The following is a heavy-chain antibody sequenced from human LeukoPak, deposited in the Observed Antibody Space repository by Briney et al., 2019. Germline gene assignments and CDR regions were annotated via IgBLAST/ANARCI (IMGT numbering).Heavy chain of an antibody. V-gene: IGHV3-48*03. Sequence: PGGSLRLSCAASGFTFSSYEMNWVRQAPGKGLEWVSYISSSGRTIYYADSVKGRFTISRDNAKNSLYLQMNSLRAEDTAVYYCAVTGLDRTRAYYYYYMDVWGKGTTVTVSS. CDR1: GFTFSSYE. J-gene: IGHJ6*03. CDR3: AVTGLDRTRAYYYYYMDV. CDR2: ISSSGRTI. D-gene: IGHD1-14*01.